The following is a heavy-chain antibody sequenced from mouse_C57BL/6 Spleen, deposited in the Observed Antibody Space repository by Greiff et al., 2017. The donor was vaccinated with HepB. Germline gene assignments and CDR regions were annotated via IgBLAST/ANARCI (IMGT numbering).Heavy chain of an antibody. CDR1: GYTFTDYE. Sequence: QVQLKQSGAELVRPGASVTLSCKASGYTFTDYEMHWVKQTPVHGLEWIGAIDPETGGTAYNQKFKGKAILTADKSSSTAYMELRSLTSEDSAVYYCTRRGVYYYGFDYWGQGTTLTVSS. V-gene: IGHV1-15*01. CDR2: IDPETGGT. CDR3: TRRGVYYYGFDY. D-gene: IGHD1-1*01. J-gene: IGHJ2*01.